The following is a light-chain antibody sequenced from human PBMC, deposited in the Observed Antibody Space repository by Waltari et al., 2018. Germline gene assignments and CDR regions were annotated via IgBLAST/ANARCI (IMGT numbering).Light chain of an antibody. CDR1: QSVLYTSDNKNY. V-gene: IGKV4-1*01. Sequence: DIVMTQSPDSLAVSLGERATIYCKPSQSVLYTSDNKNYLAWYQQKPGQPPKLLFYWASTREAGVPDRFSGSGSGTDFTLTISSLQAEDVAVYYCQQYYSTPPITFGQGTRLEI. CDR2: WAS. J-gene: IGKJ5*01. CDR3: QQYYSTPPIT.